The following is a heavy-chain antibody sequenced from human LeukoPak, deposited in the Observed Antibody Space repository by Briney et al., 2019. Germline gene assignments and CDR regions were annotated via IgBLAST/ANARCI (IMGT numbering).Heavy chain of an antibody. V-gene: IGHV1-69*04. D-gene: IGHD3-10*01. Sequence: ASVKVSCKASGGTFSSYAISWVRQAPGQGLEWMGRIIPIFGIANYAQKFQGRVTITADKSTSTAYMELSSLRSEDTAVYYCARDYYYGSGSYLEALGAFDIWGQGTMVTVSS. CDR2: IIPIFGIA. CDR3: ARDYYYGSGSYLEALGAFDI. CDR1: GGTFSSYA. J-gene: IGHJ3*02.